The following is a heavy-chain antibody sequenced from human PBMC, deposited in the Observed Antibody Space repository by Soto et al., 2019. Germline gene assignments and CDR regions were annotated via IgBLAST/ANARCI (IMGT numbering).Heavy chain of an antibody. J-gene: IGHJ6*02. CDR2: IYRSGST. CDR3: ARDTECYGMDV. D-gene: IGHD2-8*02. CDR1: GGSISSGGFS. V-gene: IGHV4-30-2*01. Sequence: QLQLQESGSGLVKPSQTLSLTCAVSGGSISSGGFSWGWIRQPPGQGLEWIGYIYRSGSTYYNPSLKSRVTISVDRSQNQFSLKLSSVPAADTAVDYCARDTECYGMDVWGQGTTVTVSS.